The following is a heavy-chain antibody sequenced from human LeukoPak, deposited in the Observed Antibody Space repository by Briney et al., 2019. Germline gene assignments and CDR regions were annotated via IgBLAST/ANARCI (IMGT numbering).Heavy chain of an antibody. Sequence: GGSLRLSCAASGFTFSTYAMSWVRQAPGKGLEWVSVVSGTGGRTYYADSVKGRFTISRDNSKNTLYLQMNSLRAEDTAVYYCAKGATYYYYYGMDVWGQGTTVTVSS. CDR3: AKGATYYYYYGMDV. V-gene: IGHV3-23*01. CDR1: GFTFSTYA. CDR2: VSGTGGRT. J-gene: IGHJ6*02. D-gene: IGHD1-26*01.